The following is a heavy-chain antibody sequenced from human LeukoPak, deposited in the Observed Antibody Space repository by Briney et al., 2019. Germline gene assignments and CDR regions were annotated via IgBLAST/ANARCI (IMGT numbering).Heavy chain of an antibody. V-gene: IGHV1-69*04. CDR2: IIPILGIA. D-gene: IGHD6-13*01. J-gene: IGHJ4*02. CDR3: ARSRDSSSWTLPFDY. Sequence: ASVKVSCKASGGTFSSYAISWVRQAPGQGLEWMGRIIPILGIANYAQKFQGRVTITADKSTSTAYMELRSLRSDDTAVYYCARSRDSSSWTLPFDYWGQGTLVTVSS. CDR1: GGTFSSYA.